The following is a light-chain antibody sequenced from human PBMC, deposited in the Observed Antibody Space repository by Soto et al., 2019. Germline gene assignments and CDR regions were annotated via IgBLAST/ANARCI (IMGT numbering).Light chain of an antibody. J-gene: IGKJ4*01. CDR2: DAS. CDR1: QSVNSN. Sequence: EIVLTQSPGTLSLSPGERATLSCRASQSVNSNLAWYQQKPGQAPRLLIYDASNRATGIPVRFSGSGSGTDFTLTISSLEPEDFSLYYCKQSRAWPLTFGGGTKVEIK. V-gene: IGKV3-11*01. CDR3: KQSRAWPLT.